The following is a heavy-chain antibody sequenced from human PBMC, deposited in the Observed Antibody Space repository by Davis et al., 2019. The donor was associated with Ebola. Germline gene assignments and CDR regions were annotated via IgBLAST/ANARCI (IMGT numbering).Heavy chain of an antibody. J-gene: IGHJ4*02. Sequence: GESLKISCAASGFTFNEHGMHWVRQAPGKGLEWVAVISYDGTYKFYADFVRGRFSISRDNSKNTLYLQINSLGSEDTAVYYCASDRGYSSGSGTYPVFWGQGTLVTVSS. D-gene: IGHD3-10*01. CDR2: ISYDGTYK. CDR3: ASDRGYSSGSGTYPVF. CDR1: GFTFNEHG. V-gene: IGHV3-30*03.